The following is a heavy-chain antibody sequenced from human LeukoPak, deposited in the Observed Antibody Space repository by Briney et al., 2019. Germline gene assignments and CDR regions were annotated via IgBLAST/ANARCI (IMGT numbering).Heavy chain of an antibody. CDR3: ARGYYGDYVYDY. CDR2: MNPNSGNT. CDR1: GYTFTSYD. V-gene: IGHV1-8*01. J-gene: IGHJ4*02. D-gene: IGHD4-17*01. Sequence: GASVKVSCKASGYTFTSYDINWVRQATGQGLEWMGWMNPNSGNTDYAQKFQGRVTMTRNTSISTAYMELSSLRSEDTAVYYCARGYYGDYVYDYWGQGALVTVSS.